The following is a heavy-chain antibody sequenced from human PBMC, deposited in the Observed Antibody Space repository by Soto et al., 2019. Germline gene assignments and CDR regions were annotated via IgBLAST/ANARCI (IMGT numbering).Heavy chain of an antibody. CDR1: GFTFSTYA. J-gene: IGHJ6*03. Sequence: PGGSLRLSCAASGFTFSTYAMHWVRQAPGKGLEWVAAISYDGSNKYYADSMKGRFTISRDNSKNTLYLQMNSLRAEDTAVYYCAEEGIHEGAYYYYYYHMDVWGNGTTVTVSS. CDR3: AEEGIHEGAYYYYYYHMDV. V-gene: IGHV3-30*18. CDR2: ISYDGSNK.